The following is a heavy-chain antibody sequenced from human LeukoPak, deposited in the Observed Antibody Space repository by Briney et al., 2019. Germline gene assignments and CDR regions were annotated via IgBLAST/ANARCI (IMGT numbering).Heavy chain of an antibody. CDR1: GYTFTGYY. Sequence: ASVKVSCKASGYTFTGYYMHWVRQAPGQGLEWMGWINPNSGGTNYAQKFQGRVTMTRDTSISTAYMELNSLTSDDTAVYYCARFYRERGDYIDPFDYWGQGTLVTVSS. D-gene: IGHD4-17*01. CDR2: INPNSGGT. J-gene: IGHJ4*02. CDR3: ARFYRERGDYIDPFDY. V-gene: IGHV1-2*02.